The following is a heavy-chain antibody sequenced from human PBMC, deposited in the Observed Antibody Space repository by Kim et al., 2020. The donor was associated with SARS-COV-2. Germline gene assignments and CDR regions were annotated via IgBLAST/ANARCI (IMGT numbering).Heavy chain of an antibody. CDR3: ARESIAAAGGDFDY. Sequence: GGSLRLSCAASGFTFSSYGMHWVRQAPGKGLEWVAVISYDGSNKYYADSVKGRFTISRDNSKNTLYLQMNSLRAEDTAVYYCARESIAAAGGDFDYWGQGTLVTVSS. CDR2: ISYDGSNK. V-gene: IGHV3-33*05. CDR1: GFTFSSYG. J-gene: IGHJ4*02. D-gene: IGHD6-13*01.